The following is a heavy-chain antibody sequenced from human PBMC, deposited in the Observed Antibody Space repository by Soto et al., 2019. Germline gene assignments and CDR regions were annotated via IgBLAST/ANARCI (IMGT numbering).Heavy chain of an antibody. CDR2: ISRSGGST. Sequence: GGSLRLSCAASGFTFSSYAMSWVRQAPGKGLEWVSAISRSGGSTYYADSVKGRFTISRDNSKNTLYLQMNSLRAEDTAVYYCAQVDIVATIPTYYFDYWGQGTLVTVSS. CDR3: AQVDIVATIPTYYFDY. D-gene: IGHD5-12*01. J-gene: IGHJ4*02. V-gene: IGHV3-23*01. CDR1: GFTFSSYA.